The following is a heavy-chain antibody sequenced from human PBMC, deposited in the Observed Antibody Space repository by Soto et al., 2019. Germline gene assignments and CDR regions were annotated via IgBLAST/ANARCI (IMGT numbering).Heavy chain of an antibody. CDR1: GYSFTSYW. CDR2: IDPSDSYT. Sequence: GESLKISCKGSGYSFTSYWISWVRQMPGKGLEWMGRIDPSDSYTNYSPSFQGHVTISADKSISTAYLQWSSLKASDTAMYYCARRGGTKGSSGCTHMDFDYWGEGTLVPVSS. D-gene: IGHD6-19*01. J-gene: IGHJ4*02. V-gene: IGHV5-10-1*01. CDR3: ARRGGTKGSSGCTHMDFDY.